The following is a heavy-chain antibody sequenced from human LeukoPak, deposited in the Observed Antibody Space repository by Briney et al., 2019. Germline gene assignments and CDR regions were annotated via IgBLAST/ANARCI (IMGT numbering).Heavy chain of an antibody. CDR1: GYTFTIHY. V-gene: IGHV1-46*01. CDR3: ARDPPGGSGYYCDY. Sequence: ASVKVSCTASGYTFTIHYIHWVRQAPGQGLEWMGIINPSGGSTSYAQRFQGRVIMTRDTSTSTVYMELSSLRSEDTAVYYCARDPPGGSGYYCDYWGQGTLVTVSA. J-gene: IGHJ4*02. D-gene: IGHD3-3*01. CDR2: INPSGGST.